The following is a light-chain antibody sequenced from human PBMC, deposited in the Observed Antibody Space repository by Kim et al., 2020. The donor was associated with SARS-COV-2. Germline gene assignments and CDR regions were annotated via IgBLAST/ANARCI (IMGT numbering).Light chain of an antibody. J-gene: IGLJ3*02. CDR2: DND. Sequence: AQGQRFTVASSGLASNSVAWCRQLPGKAPKLRISDNDRRPSGIPDRFSGAKSGTSATLVIIGLQTGDEADDYCATWDTKQTPYWLFGGGTKVTVL. CDR1: ASNS. CDR3: ATWDTKQTPYWL. V-gene: IGLV1-51*01.